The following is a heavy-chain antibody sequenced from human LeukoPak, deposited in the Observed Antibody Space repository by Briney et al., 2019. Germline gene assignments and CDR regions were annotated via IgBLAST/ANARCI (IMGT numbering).Heavy chain of an antibody. CDR3: ARDSPFGEQQLEKGYYYYGMDV. J-gene: IGHJ6*02. CDR2: INPSGGST. V-gene: IGHV1-46*01. D-gene: IGHD6-13*01. Sequence: ASVKVSCKASGYTFTSDYMHWVRQAPRQGLEWMGIINPSGGSTSYAQKFQGRVTMTRDTSTSTVYMELSSLRSEDTAVYYCARDSPFGEQQLEKGYYYYGMDVWGQGTTVTVSS. CDR1: GYTFTSDY.